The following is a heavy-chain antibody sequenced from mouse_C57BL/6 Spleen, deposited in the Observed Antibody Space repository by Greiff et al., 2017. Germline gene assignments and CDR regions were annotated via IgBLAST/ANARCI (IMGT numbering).Heavy chain of an antibody. Sequence: QVQLQQPGAELVKPGASVKMSCKASGYTFTSYWITWVKQRPGQGLEWIGDIYPGSGSTNYNEKFKSKATLTVDTSSSTAYMQLSSLTSEDSAVYYCARNHLGSSPWYFDVWGTGTTVTVSS. CDR1: GYTFTSYW. V-gene: IGHV1-55*01. D-gene: IGHD1-1*01. J-gene: IGHJ1*03. CDR3: ARNHLGSSPWYFDV. CDR2: IYPGSGST.